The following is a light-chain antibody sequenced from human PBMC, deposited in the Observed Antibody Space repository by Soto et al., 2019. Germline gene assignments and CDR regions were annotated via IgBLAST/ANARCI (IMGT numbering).Light chain of an antibody. V-gene: IGKV4-1*01. CDR1: QSVLYSSNNRNY. CDR3: QQYYSTPLT. CDR2: WAS. Sequence: DIVMAQSPDSLVVSLGERATINCKSSQSVLYSSNNRNYLAWYQQKPGQPPKLLIYWASARESGVPDRFSGSGSGTDFTTTISSLQAEDVAVYYCQQYYSTPLTFGQGTKVEIK. J-gene: IGKJ1*01.